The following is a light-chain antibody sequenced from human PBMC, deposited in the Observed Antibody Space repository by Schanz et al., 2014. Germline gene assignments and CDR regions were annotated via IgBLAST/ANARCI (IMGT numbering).Light chain of an antibody. V-gene: IGLV2-14*01. CDR1: SSDVGGYNY. CDR2: DVI. J-gene: IGLJ1*01. Sequence: QSALTQPASVSGSPGQSITMSCTGTSSDVGGYNYVSWYQQHPGKAPKLMIYDVINRPSGVSNRFSGSKSGNTASLTISTLQAEDESDYYCSSYTSSSTRVFGTGTKVTVL. CDR3: SSYTSSSTRV.